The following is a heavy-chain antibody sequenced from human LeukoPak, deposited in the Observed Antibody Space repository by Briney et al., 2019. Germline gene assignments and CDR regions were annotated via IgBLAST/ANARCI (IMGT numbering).Heavy chain of an antibody. CDR3: ARDLYYGSGSYPPFDY. CDR1: GGSISSSNW. J-gene: IGHJ4*02. V-gene: IGHV4-4*02. Sequence: SETLSLTCAVSGGSISSSNWWSWVRQPPGKGLEWIGEIYHSGSTHYNPSLKSRVTISVDTSKNQFSLKLSSVTAADTAVYYCARDLYYGSGSYPPFDYWGQGTLVTVSS. D-gene: IGHD3-10*01. CDR2: IYHSGST.